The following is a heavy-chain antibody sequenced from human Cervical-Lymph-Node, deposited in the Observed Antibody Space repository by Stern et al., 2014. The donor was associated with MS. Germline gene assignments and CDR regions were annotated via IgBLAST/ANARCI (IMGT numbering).Heavy chain of an antibody. V-gene: IGHV1-2*04. CDR1: GYTFTDYY. CDR3: ARAYGSGTFLGMDV. J-gene: IGHJ6*02. Sequence: QVKLVQSGAEVKKSGASVKVSCKASGYTFTDYYVHWVRQAPGQGLEWMGWVNPDSGSTKYAQRYQDSVTMTRDTSISTAYMELTRLRSDDTAVYYCARAYGSGTFLGMDVWGQGTTVIVSS. D-gene: IGHD3-10*01. CDR2: VNPDSGST.